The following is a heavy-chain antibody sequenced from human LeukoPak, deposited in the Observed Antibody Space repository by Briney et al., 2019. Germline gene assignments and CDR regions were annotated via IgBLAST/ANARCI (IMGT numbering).Heavy chain of an antibody. CDR3: AREKRVGAGLDY. Sequence: SETLSLTCTVSGVSISSGGYYWSWIRQPPGKGLEWIGYIYHSGSTYYNPSLKSRVTISVDTSKNQFSLKLSSVTAADTAVYYCAREKRVGAGLDYWGQGTLVTVSS. CDR1: GVSISSGGYY. J-gene: IGHJ4*02. V-gene: IGHV4-30-2*01. CDR2: IYHSGST. D-gene: IGHD1-26*01.